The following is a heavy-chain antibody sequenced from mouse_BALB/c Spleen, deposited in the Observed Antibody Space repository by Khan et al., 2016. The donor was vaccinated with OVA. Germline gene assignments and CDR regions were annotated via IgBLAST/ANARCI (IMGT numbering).Heavy chain of an antibody. Sequence: VQLQQSGAELARPGASVKMSCKASGYTFTSYTIHWIKERPGQGLEWIGNINPRNGYTNYNQKFKDKATLTTDKSSTTAYLQLSSLTSDDSAVYNCVRDGAYHRNDGWFAYWGQGTLVTVSA. CDR3: VRDGAYHRNDGWFAY. CDR2: INPRNGYT. V-gene: IGHV1-4*01. J-gene: IGHJ3*01. D-gene: IGHD2-14*01. CDR1: GYTFTSYT.